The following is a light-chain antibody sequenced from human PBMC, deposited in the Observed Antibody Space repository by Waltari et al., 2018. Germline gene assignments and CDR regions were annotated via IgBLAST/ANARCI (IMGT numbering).Light chain of an antibody. Sequence: IGLTQSPATLSLSPGERATLSCRASQSVSSNLAWYQQKPGQAPRLLIHGASTRATGIPARFSGTGSGTEFTLTISSLQSEDFAVYFCQQYNDWPPMYTFGQGTKLEIK. V-gene: IGKV3-15*01. CDR3: QQYNDWPPMYT. CDR1: QSVSSN. J-gene: IGKJ2*01. CDR2: GAS.